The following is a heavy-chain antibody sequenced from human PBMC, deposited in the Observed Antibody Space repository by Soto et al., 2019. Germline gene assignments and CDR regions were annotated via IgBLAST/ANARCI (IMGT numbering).Heavy chain of an antibody. Sequence: QVQLVQSGAEVKKPGASVKVSCKASGYTFTSYGISWVRQAPGQGLEWMGWISAYNGNSKNAQKFQGRVTMTTDTATSTAYMEVRSLRSDDTAVYYCARDAAAGLNDYWGQGTLVTVSS. CDR3: ARDAAAGLNDY. J-gene: IGHJ4*02. CDR1: GYTFTSYG. CDR2: ISAYNGNS. D-gene: IGHD6-13*01. V-gene: IGHV1-18*01.